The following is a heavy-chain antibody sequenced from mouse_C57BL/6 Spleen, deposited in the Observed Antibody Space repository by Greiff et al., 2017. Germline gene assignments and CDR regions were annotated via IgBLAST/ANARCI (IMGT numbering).Heavy chain of an antibody. CDR1: GFNFKDYY. Sequence: EVQLQQSGAELVKPGASVKLSCTASGFNFKDYYMHWVKQRPEQGLEWIGRIDPEDGATKYAPKFQGKATITAATSSNTAYLQLSSLTSEDPAVYYCARSGIRVYYYGDSFDYWGQGTTLTVSS. D-gene: IGHD1-1*01. V-gene: IGHV14-2*01. J-gene: IGHJ2*01. CDR2: IDPEDGAT. CDR3: ARSGIRVYYYGDSFDY.